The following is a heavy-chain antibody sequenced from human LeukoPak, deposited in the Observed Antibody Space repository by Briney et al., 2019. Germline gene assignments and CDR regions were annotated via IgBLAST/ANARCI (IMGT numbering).Heavy chain of an antibody. CDR2: INPRGGST. CDR3: ARAGSAAATADY. J-gene: IGHJ4*02. CDR1: GYTFTSYY. D-gene: IGHD6-25*01. Sequence: ASVKVSCKASGYTFTSYYMHWMRQAPGQGPEWMGIINPRGGSTDYAQKFQGRITMTSDTSTSTVYMELNSLRSDDTAVYFCARAGSAAATADYWGQGTLVTVSS. V-gene: IGHV1-46*01.